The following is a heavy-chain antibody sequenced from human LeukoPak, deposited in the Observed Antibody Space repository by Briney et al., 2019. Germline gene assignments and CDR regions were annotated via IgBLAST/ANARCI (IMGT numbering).Heavy chain of an antibody. CDR3: ARAPVTYYYDSSGPYYFDY. D-gene: IGHD3-22*01. CDR1: GYSISSGYY. CDR2: IYHSGST. Sequence: PSETLSLTCTVSGYSISSGYYWGWIRQPPGKGLEWIGSIYHSGSTYYNPSLKSRVTISVDTSKNQFSLKLSSVTAADTAVYYCARAPVTYYYDSSGPYYFDYWGQGTLVTASS. V-gene: IGHV4-38-2*02. J-gene: IGHJ4*02.